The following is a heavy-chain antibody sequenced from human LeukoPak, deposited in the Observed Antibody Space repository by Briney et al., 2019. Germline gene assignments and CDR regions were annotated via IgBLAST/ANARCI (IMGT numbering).Heavy chain of an antibody. Sequence: PGGSLRLSCAASGLTVSSNYMSWVRQAPGKGLEWVSVIYSGGNTYYADSVKGRFTISRDTSKNTLYLQMNSLRAEDTAVYYCASDDGGDARFGSTWYAGVFDIWGQGTMVTVSS. CDR2: IYSGGNT. V-gene: IGHV3-53*01. CDR1: GLTVSSNY. J-gene: IGHJ3*02. D-gene: IGHD6-13*01. CDR3: ASDDGGDARFGSTWYAGVFDI.